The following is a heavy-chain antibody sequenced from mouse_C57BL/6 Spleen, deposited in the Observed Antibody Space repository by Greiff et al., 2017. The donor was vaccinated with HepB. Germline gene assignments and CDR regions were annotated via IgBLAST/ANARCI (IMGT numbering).Heavy chain of an antibody. CDR2: ILPGSGST. V-gene: IGHV1-9*01. CDR3: ARLGTYDAVSLGAMDY. D-gene: IGHD2-3*01. J-gene: IGHJ4*01. CDR1: GYTFTGYW. Sequence: QVQLQQSGAELMKPGASVKLSCKATGYTFTGYWIEWVKQRPGHGLEWIGEILPGSGSTNYNEKFKGKATFTADTSSNTAYMQLSSLTTEDSAIYYCARLGTYDAVSLGAMDYWGQGTSVTVSS.